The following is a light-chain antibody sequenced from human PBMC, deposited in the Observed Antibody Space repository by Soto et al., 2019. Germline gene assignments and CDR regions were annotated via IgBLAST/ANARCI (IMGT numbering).Light chain of an antibody. V-gene: IGKV1-6*01. CDR2: GIS. Sequence: AIQMTQSPSSLSASVGDTVTFTCRASQAIRNDLGWFQQRPGKPPKLLIYGISILQTGVPSRFSGSGSGTDFTLTISGLPPEAFATYYCLHDALFPYSFGQGTRLEI. J-gene: IGKJ2*03. CDR1: QAIRND. CDR3: LHDALFPYS.